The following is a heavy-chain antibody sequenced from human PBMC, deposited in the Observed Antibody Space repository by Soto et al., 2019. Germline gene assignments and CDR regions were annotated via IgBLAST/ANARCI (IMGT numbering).Heavy chain of an antibody. D-gene: IGHD2-15*01. V-gene: IGHV1-69*13. CDR3: ARGVCSGGSCYYSNAFDI. J-gene: IGHJ3*02. CDR2: IIPIFGTA. Sequence: SVKVSCKASGGTFSSYAISWVRQAPGQGPEWMGGIIPIFGTANYAQKFQGRVTITADESTSTAYMELSSLRSEDTAVYYCARGVCSGGSCYYSNAFDIWGQGTMVTVSS. CDR1: GGTFSSYA.